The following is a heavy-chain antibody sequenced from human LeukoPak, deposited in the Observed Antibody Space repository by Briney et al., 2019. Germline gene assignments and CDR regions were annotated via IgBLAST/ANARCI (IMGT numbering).Heavy chain of an antibody. CDR2: IHYSGNT. CDR1: GGSISGYH. D-gene: IGHD3-3*02. CDR3: AKGIGWFAY. V-gene: IGHV4-59*01. Sequence: DPSETLSLTCTVSGGSISGYHWSWIRQPPGKGLEWIGYIHYSGNTNYNPSLKSRVTISVDTSKNQFSPKLSSVTAADTAVYFCAKGIGWFAYWGQGTLITVSS. J-gene: IGHJ5*01.